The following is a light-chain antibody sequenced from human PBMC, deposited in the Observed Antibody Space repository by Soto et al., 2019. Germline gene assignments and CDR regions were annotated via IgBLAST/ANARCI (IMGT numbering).Light chain of an antibody. J-gene: IGKJ4*01. CDR2: GAS. CDR3: QQYGSPPSLT. CDR1: QSVSGSY. V-gene: IGKV3-20*01. Sequence: EIVLTQSPGTLSLSPGERVTLSCRASQSVSGSYLAWYQQKPGQAPRLLINGASSRATGIPDRFSGSGAGTDFTITISRLEPEDFAVYYCQQYGSPPSLTFGGGTKVEIK.